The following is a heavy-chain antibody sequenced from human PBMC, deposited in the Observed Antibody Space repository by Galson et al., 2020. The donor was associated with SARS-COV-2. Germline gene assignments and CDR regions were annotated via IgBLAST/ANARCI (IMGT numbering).Heavy chain of an antibody. V-gene: IGHV2-5*02. CDR2: IYWDDDK. D-gene: IGHD2-15*01. CDR3: AHIRVEVAAFDY. J-gene: IGHJ4*02. CDR1: GFSLTTFGLG. Sequence: SGPTLVKPTQTLTLTCTFSGFSLTTFGLGVGWIRQPPGKALEWLAVIYWDDDKRYSPSLKTRLTITKDTAENQVVLTMTNMDPVDTATYYCAHIRVEVAAFDYWGQGTLVTVSS.